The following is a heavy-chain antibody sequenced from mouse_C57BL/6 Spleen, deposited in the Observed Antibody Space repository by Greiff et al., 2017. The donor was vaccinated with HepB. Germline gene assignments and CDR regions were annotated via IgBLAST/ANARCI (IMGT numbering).Heavy chain of an antibody. V-gene: IGHV1-61*01. CDR2: IYPSASET. CDR3: AREGAYDYDEYYAMDY. J-gene: IGHJ4*01. D-gene: IGHD2-4*01. Sequence: QVQLQQPGAELVRPGSSVKLSCKASGYTFTSYWMDWVKQRPGQGLEWIGNIYPSASETHYNQKFKDKATLTVDKSSSTAYMQLSSLTSEDSAVYYCAREGAYDYDEYYAMDYWGQGTSVTVSS. CDR1: GYTFTSYW.